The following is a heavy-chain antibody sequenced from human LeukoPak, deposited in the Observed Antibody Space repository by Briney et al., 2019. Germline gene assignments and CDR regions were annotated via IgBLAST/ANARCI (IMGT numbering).Heavy chain of an antibody. CDR2: ISYDGSNK. Sequence: GRSLRLSCAASGFTFSSYGMHWVRQVPGKVLERVAAISYDGSNKYYAESVKGRFTMSRDNSKNALYLQMNSLRAEDTAVYYCAKSYYGSGSPDPFRFDPWGQGTLV. D-gene: IGHD3-10*01. J-gene: IGHJ5*02. CDR1: GFTFSSYG. CDR3: AKSYYGSGSPDPFRFDP. V-gene: IGHV3-30*18.